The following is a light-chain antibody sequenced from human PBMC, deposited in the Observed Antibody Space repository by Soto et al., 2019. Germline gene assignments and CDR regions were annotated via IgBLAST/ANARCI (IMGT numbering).Light chain of an antibody. V-gene: IGLV1-44*01. CDR2: ADS. J-gene: IGLJ1*01. CDR3: AAWDDNLNGPL. CDR1: SSNIGTYT. Sequence: QSALTQPPSVSGTPGQRVTISCSGGSSNIGTYTVNWYQHLPGTAPKLVIYADSQRPSGVPDRFSGSKSGTSASLAISGLQSEDDADYLCAAWDDNLNGPLFGTGTKVTVL.